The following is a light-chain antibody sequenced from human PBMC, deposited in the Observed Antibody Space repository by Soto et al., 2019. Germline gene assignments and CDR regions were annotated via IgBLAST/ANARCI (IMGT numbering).Light chain of an antibody. J-gene: IGKJ1*01. CDR3: QQSPGT. V-gene: IGKV1-5*03. Sequence: DIRMTQSPSTLSASVGDRVTITCRASQSISRWLAWYQQRPGRAPKLLLYKASTLESVVPSRFSGSGSGTEFTLTISSLQPDDDETYYCQQSPGTFGQGTKVEIK. CDR2: KAS. CDR1: QSISRW.